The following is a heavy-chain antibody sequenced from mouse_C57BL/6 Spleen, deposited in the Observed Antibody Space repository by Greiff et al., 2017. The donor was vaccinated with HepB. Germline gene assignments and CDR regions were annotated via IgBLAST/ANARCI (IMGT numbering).Heavy chain of an antibody. Sequence: EVMLVESGGGLVQPGGSMKLSCVASGFTFSNYWMNWVRQSPEKGLEWVAQIRLKSDNYATHYAESVKGRFTISRDDSKSSVYLQMNNLRAEDTGIYYCTGPYYGSRGGYFDVWGTGTTVTVSS. CDR3: TGPYYGSRGGYFDV. V-gene: IGHV6-3*01. CDR1: GFTFSNYW. CDR2: IRLKSDNYAT. J-gene: IGHJ1*03. D-gene: IGHD1-1*01.